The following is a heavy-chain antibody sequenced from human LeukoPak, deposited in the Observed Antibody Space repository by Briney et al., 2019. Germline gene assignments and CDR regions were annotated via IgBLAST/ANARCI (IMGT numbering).Heavy chain of an antibody. V-gene: IGHV1-2*02. J-gene: IGHJ5*02. D-gene: IGHD4-23*01. Sequence: GASVKVSCKASGYTFTGYYMHWVRQAPGQGLEWMGWINPNSGGTNYAQKFQGRVTMTRDTSISTAYMELSRLRFDDTAVYYCANDYGGNSGGWFDPWGQGTLVTVSS. CDR3: ANDYGGNSGGWFDP. CDR2: INPNSGGT. CDR1: GYTFTGYY.